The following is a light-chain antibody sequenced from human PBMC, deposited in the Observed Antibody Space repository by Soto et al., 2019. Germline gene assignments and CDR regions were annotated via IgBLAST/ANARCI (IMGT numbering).Light chain of an antibody. V-gene: IGKV1-5*03. Sequence: DIQMTQSPSTLSVSVGDRVTITCRASQSISSWLAWYQQKPGKAPKLLIYKASSLESGDPSRFSGSGSGTEFTLTISRLQPDDFATYYCQQYNSYWTFGQGTKVEIK. CDR1: QSISSW. CDR3: QQYNSYWT. CDR2: KAS. J-gene: IGKJ1*01.